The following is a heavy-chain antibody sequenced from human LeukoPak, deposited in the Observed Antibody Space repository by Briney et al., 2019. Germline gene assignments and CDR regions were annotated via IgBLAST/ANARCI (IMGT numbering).Heavy chain of an antibody. CDR2: ISPGSTYT. CDR1: GFSFSTYH. D-gene: IGHD2-2*02. V-gene: IGHV3-21*04. J-gene: IGHJ5*02. CDR3: ARGDCSSTSCYIFDP. Sequence: GGSLRLSCAASGFSFSTYHMNWVRQAPGKGLEWVSSISPGSTYTYYADSVKGRFTISRDDSKNTLFLQMNSLRAEDTAVYYCARGDCSSTSCYIFDPWGQGTLVTVSS.